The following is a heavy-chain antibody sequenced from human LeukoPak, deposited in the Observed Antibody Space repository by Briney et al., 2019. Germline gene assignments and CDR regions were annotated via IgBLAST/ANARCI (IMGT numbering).Heavy chain of an antibody. CDR2: INHNGNVN. D-gene: IGHD3-16*01. Sequence: GGSLSLCCEASGFSFSSYWMNWGRKAPGKGLEWVASINHNGNVNYYVDSVKGRFTISRDNAKNSLYLQMSNLRAEDTAVYFCARGGGLDVWGQGATVTVSS. V-gene: IGHV3-7*03. CDR1: GFSFSSYW. J-gene: IGHJ6*02. CDR3: ARGGGLDV.